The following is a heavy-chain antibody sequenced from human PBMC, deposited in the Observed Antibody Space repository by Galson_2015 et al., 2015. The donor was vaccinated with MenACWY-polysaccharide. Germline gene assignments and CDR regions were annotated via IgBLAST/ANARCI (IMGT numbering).Heavy chain of an antibody. Sequence: SLRLSCAASGFTFSSFWMSCVRQAPGKGLEWVAIIKQDGSEKYYVDSVKGRFSISRDNAKNSLYLQMNSLRSEDTAVYYCARDPWHSSGYTRGSVFDLWGRGTLVTVSS. D-gene: IGHD3-22*01. V-gene: IGHV3-7*01. CDR3: ARDPWHSSGYTRGSVFDL. CDR1: GFTFSSFW. J-gene: IGHJ2*01. CDR2: IKQDGSEK.